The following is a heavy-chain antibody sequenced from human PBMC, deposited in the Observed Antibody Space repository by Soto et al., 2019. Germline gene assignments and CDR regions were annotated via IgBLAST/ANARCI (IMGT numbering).Heavy chain of an antibody. CDR3: ARLYSSSWYYFDY. D-gene: IGHD6-13*01. CDR1: GGSISSSSYY. J-gene: IGHJ4*02. V-gene: IGHV4-39*01. CDR2: IYYSGST. Sequence: QLQLQESGPGLVKPSETLSLTCTVSGGSISSSSYYWGWIRQPPGKGLEWIGSIYYSGSTYYNPSLKSRGTISVDTSKNQFSLKLSSVTAADTAVYYCARLYSSSWYYFDYWGQGTLVTVSS.